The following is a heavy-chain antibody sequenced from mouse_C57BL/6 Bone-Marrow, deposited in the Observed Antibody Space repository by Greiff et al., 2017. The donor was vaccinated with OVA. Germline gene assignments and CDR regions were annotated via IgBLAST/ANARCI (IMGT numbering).Heavy chain of an antibody. CDR2: ISNLAYSI. Sequence: DVKLVESGGGLVQPGGSLKLSCAASGFTFSDYGMAWVRQAPRQGPEWVAFISNLAYSIYYADTVTGRFTISRENAKNTLYLEMSSLRSEDTAMYYCARGSSYNYAMDYWGQGTSVTVSS. V-gene: IGHV5-15*01. D-gene: IGHD1-1*01. CDR3: ARGSSYNYAMDY. CDR1: GFTFSDYG. J-gene: IGHJ4*01.